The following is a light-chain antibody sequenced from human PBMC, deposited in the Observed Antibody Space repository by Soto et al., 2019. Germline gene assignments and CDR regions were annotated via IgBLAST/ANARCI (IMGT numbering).Light chain of an antibody. V-gene: IGKV1-27*01. CDR2: AAS. Sequence: DIQMTQSPSSLSASVGDRVTITCRASQGISNYLAWYQQKPGKVPKLLIYAASTLQSGVPSRFSGSGSGTDFTRIIRGLQPEDVATYYCQKYNSAPWTFGQGTKVEI. CDR3: QKYNSAPWT. J-gene: IGKJ1*01. CDR1: QGISNY.